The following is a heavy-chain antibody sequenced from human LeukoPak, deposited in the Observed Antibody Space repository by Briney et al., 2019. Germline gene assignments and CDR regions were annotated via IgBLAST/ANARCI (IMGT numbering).Heavy chain of an antibody. CDR3: ARDASYGDYDSNDAFDI. V-gene: IGHV3-21*01. J-gene: IGHJ3*02. CDR1: GFTFSSYS. D-gene: IGHD4-17*01. CDR2: ISSSSSYI. Sequence: GGSLRLSSAASGFTFSSYSMNWVRQAPGKGLEWVSSISSSSSYIYCADSVKGRFTTSRDNAKNPLYLQMNSLRAEDTAVYYCARDASYGDYDSNDAFDIWGQGTMVTVSS.